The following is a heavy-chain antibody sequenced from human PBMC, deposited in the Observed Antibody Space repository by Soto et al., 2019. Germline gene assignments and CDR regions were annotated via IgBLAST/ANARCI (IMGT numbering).Heavy chain of an antibody. V-gene: IGHV1-8*01. Sequence: SVKVCCKASGDSFTNNDVRWVRQATGQGLEWMGWMNPGSGDTGYAQKFQGRVTMTRDISIATAYMELSSLRSDDTAIYNCARMATFGSLTWFAPWAQGTLVTV. D-gene: IGHD3-16*01. J-gene: IGHJ5*02. CDR1: GDSFTNND. CDR3: ARMATFGSLTWFAP. CDR2: MNPGSGDT.